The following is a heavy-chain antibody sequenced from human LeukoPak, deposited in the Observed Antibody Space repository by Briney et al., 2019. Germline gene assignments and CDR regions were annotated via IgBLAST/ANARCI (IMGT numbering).Heavy chain of an antibody. CDR2: ISWNSGSI. J-gene: IGHJ3*02. D-gene: IGHD3-10*01. V-gene: IGHV3-9*01. CDR1: GFTFDDYA. Sequence: GGSLRLSCAASGFTFDDYAMHWVRQAPGKGLEWVSGISWNSGSIGYADSVKGRFTISRDNAKNSLYLQMNSLRAEDTALYYCAKAEPTAMVRGVLRTAFDIWGQGQWSPSLQ. CDR3: AKAEPTAMVRGVLRTAFDI.